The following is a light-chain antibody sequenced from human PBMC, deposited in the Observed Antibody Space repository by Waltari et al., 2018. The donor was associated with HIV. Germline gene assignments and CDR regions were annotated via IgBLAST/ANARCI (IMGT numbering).Light chain of an antibody. CDR2: GAS. CDR1: QSVSSY. Sequence: EIVLTQSPATLSLSPGERATLSCRANQSVSSYLAWLQQKPGQAPELLIYGASNRATGIPARFSGSGSGTDFTLTISSLEPEDVAVYYCQQRSNWPITFGQGTRLEIK. CDR3: QQRSNWPIT. V-gene: IGKV3-11*01. J-gene: IGKJ5*01.